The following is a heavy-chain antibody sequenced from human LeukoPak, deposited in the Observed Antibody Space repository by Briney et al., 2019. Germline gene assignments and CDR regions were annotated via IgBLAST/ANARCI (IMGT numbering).Heavy chain of an antibody. D-gene: IGHD6-19*01. V-gene: IGHV4-39*07. Sequence: SETLSLTCTVSGGSISSSSYYWGWIRQPPGKGLEWIGSIYYSGSTYHNPSLKSRVTISVDTSKNQFSLKLSSVTAADTAVYYCARGRDSSGWYYRMLFDYWGQGTLVTVSS. CDR3: ARGRDSSGWYYRMLFDY. J-gene: IGHJ4*02. CDR2: IYYSGST. CDR1: GGSISSSSYY.